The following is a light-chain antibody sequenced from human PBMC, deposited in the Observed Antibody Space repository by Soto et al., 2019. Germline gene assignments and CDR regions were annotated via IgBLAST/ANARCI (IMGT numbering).Light chain of an antibody. Sequence: EIVLTQSAATLSLSPGESATLSCRASQSVSSSYLGRYQQKPGQAPRLXIYDASNRATGIPARFSGSGPGTDLTITISSLEPEDFVVYYCQQRSNWPPTFGQGTKVDI. V-gene: IGKV3D-11*02. CDR1: QSVSSSY. CDR2: DAS. J-gene: IGKJ1*01. CDR3: QQRSNWPPT.